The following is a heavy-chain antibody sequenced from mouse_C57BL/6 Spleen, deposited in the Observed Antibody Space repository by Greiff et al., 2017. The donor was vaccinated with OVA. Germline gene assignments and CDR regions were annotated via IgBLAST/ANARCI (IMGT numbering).Heavy chain of an antibody. J-gene: IGHJ1*03. CDR3: ARSYGSRGDWYFDV. V-gene: IGHV1-55*01. Sequence: VQLQQPGAELVKPGASVKMSCKASGYTFTSYWITWVKQRPGQGLEWIGDIYPGSGSTNYNEKFKSKATLTVDTSSSTAYMQLSSLTSEDSAVYYCARSYGSRGDWYFDVWGTGTTVTVSS. D-gene: IGHD1-1*01. CDR1: GYTFTSYW. CDR2: IYPGSGST.